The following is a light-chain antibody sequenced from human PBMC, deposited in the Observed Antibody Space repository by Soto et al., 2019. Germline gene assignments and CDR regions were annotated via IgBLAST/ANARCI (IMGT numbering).Light chain of an antibody. CDR3: RLSKREKNYA. J-gene: IGLJ1*01. V-gene: IGLV2-18*01. Sequence: SSLTHPRSWRGSPGHGVSISCTGTSTDFVSYNRVSWYQQPPGTAPKLIIYEASNRPSGVPDRFSGSKSGNTASLTISGIKAAPEVDYSRRLSKREKNYAFGTR. CDR1: STDFVSYNR. CDR2: EAS.